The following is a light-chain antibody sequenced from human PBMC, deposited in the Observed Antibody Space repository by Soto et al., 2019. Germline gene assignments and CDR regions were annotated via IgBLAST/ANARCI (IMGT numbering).Light chain of an antibody. CDR3: QQYNNWPPVT. Sequence: EVVLTQSPGTLSLSPGERATLSCRASQNVYINSLAWYQQRPGQTPRLLIYGASTRATGIPARFSGSGSGTEFTLTISSLQSEDFAVYYCQQYNNWPPVTFGQGTKVDIK. CDR2: GAS. CDR1: QNVYIN. V-gene: IGKV3-15*01. J-gene: IGKJ1*01.